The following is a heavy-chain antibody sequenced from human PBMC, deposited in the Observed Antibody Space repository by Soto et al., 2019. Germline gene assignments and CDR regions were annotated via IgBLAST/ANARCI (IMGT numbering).Heavy chain of an antibody. D-gene: IGHD3-9*01. CDR1: GGSISSGGYY. J-gene: IGHJ3*01. CDR2: IYYSGST. CDR3: ARRIVVLPAYHDGFEV. Sequence: SETLSLTCTVSGGSISSGGYYWSWIRQHPGKGLEWIGYIYYSGSTYYNPSLKSRVTISVDTPKNQFSLKLSSVTAADTAVYYCARRIVVLPAYHDGFEVWGQGTMVTVSS. V-gene: IGHV4-31*03.